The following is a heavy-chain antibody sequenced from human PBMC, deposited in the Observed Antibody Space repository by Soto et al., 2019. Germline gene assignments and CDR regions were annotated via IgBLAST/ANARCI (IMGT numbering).Heavy chain of an antibody. CDR2: INPSGGST. Sequence: QVQLVQSGAEVKKPGASVKVSCKASGYTFTSYYMHWVRQAPGQGLEWIGIINPSGGSTSYAQKFQGRVTMTTDTSTSTVYMELSSLRSEDTAVYYCAKMTTVTTGPAYYYGMDVWGQGTTVTVSS. J-gene: IGHJ6*02. CDR1: GYTFTSYY. D-gene: IGHD4-17*01. V-gene: IGHV1-46*01. CDR3: AKMTTVTTGPAYYYGMDV.